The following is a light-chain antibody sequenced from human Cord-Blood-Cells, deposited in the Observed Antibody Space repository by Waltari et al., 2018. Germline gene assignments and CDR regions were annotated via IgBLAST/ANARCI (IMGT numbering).Light chain of an antibody. CDR2: GKN. V-gene: IGLV3-19*01. CDR1: NLRSYY. CDR3: NSRDSSGNHWV. J-gene: IGLJ3*02. Sequence: SSELTQDPAVSVALGQTVRITCQGDNLRSYYASWYQQKPGQDPVLVLYGKNNRPSGIPDRFSGSSSGNTASLTITGAQAEDEADYYCNSRDSSGNHWVFGGGTKLTVL.